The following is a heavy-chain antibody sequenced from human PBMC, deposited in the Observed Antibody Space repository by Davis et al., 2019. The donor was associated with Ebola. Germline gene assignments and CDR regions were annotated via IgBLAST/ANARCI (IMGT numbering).Heavy chain of an antibody. V-gene: IGHV3-30*18. D-gene: IGHD1-26*01. CDR3: AKAGGSSTLRSYGYFDY. Sequence: GESLKISCAASGFTFSSYGMHWVRQAPGKGLEWVAVISYDGSNKYYADSVKGRFTISRDNSKNTLYLQMKSLRAEDTAVYYCAKAGGSSTLRSYGYFDYWGQGTLVTVSS. CDR1: GFTFSSYG. CDR2: ISYDGSNK. J-gene: IGHJ4*02.